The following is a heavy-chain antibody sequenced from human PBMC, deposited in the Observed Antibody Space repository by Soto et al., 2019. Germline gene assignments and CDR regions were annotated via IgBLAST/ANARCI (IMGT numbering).Heavy chain of an antibody. V-gene: IGHV1-18*01. CDR3: ARDISYGSETAYGY. D-gene: IGHD3-10*01. J-gene: IGHJ4*02. CDR2: IGADNRDT. Sequence: QVQLVQSGAEVKKPGASVKVSCKASGYTFTNFGISWMRQAPGQGLEWMGWIGADNRDTNYAQNLQARLTMTTDTSTNTAYMELRSLKSDDTAVYYRARDISYGSETAYGYWGQGTLVTVSS. CDR1: GYTFTNFG.